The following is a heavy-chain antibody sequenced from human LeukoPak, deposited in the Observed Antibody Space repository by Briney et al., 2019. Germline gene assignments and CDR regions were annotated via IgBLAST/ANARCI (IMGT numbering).Heavy chain of an antibody. V-gene: IGHV3-48*03. CDR2: VSSSGFNT. D-gene: IGHD3-16*02. CDR3: TRDASSGSYLNAFDL. Sequence: GGSLRLSCGPPEFTFSNHPMYWVCQAPGKGLEWIAYVSSSGFNTYYVDSVKGRFTISRDNAKKSLYLQMNRLKAGDTARYYCTRDASSGSYLNAFDLWGQGTTVTVSS. CDR1: EFTFSNHP. J-gene: IGHJ3*01.